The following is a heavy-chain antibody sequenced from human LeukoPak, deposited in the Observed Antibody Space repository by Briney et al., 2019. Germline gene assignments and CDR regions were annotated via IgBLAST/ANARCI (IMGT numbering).Heavy chain of an antibody. CDR2: IYSSGST. J-gene: IGHJ4*02. CDR3: ARGLFYSTLDY. V-gene: IGHV4-61*05. D-gene: IGHD4-11*01. CDR1: GGSISSGSYY. Sequence: PSETLSLTCTVSGGSISSGSYYWDWIRQPPGKGLEWIGDIYSSGSTNYNPSLKSRVTMSVDTSKNQFSLKLSSVTAADTAVYYCARGLFYSTLDYWGQGTLVTVSS.